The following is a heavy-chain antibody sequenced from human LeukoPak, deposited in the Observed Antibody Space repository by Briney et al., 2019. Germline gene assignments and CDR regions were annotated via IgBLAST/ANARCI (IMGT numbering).Heavy chain of an antibody. V-gene: IGHV3-64*01. D-gene: IGHD6-19*01. J-gene: IGHJ6*03. CDR1: GFTFSSYA. CDR2: ISSNGGST. CDR3: ARDSSRSGWGYYYYYMDV. Sequence: PGGSLRLSCAASGFTFSSYAMHWVRQAPGKGLEYVSAISSNGGSTYYANSVKGRFTISRDNSKNTLYLQMGSLRAEDMAVYYCARDSSRSGWGYYYYYMDVWGKGTTVTVSS.